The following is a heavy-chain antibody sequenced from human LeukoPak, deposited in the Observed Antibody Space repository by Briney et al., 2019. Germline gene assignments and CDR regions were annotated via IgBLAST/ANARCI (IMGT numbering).Heavy chain of an antibody. CDR3: AKLLLPSYDSSEDDAFDI. J-gene: IGHJ3*02. D-gene: IGHD3-22*01. CDR1: GFTFSSYA. Sequence: GGSLRLSCAASGFTFSSYAMSWVRQAPGKGLEWVSAISGSGGSTYYADSVKGRFTISRDNSKNTLYLQMNSLRAEDTAVYYCAKLLLPSYDSSEDDAFDIWGQGTMVTVSS. V-gene: IGHV3-23*01. CDR2: ISGSGGST.